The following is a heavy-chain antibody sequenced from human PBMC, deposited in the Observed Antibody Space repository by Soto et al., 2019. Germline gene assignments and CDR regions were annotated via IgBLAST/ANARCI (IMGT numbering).Heavy chain of an antibody. V-gene: IGHV1-18*01. CDR1: GYTFTSYG. Sequence: ASVKVSCKASGYTFTSYGISWVRQAPGQGLEWMGWISAYNGNTNYAQKLQGRVTMTTDTSTSTAYMELRSLRSDDTAVYYCARHYGDYVLFYYYYGVDVWGQGTKVTVSS. CDR3: ARHYGDYVLFYYYYGVDV. D-gene: IGHD4-17*01. J-gene: IGHJ6*02. CDR2: ISAYNGNT.